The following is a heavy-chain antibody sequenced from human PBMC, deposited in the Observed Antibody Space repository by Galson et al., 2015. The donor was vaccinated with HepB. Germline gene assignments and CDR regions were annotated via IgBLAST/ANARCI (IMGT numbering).Heavy chain of an antibody. CDR1: GFTFSSYA. V-gene: IGHV3-23*01. D-gene: IGHD4-17*01. J-gene: IGHJ4*02. Sequence: SLRLSCAASGFTFSSYAMSWVRQAPGKGLEWVSAISGSGGSTYYADSVKGRFTISRDNSKNTPYLQMNSLRAEDTAVYYCAKDQRATVTYSIFDYWGQGTLVTVSS. CDR2: ISGSGGST. CDR3: AKDQRATVTYSIFDY.